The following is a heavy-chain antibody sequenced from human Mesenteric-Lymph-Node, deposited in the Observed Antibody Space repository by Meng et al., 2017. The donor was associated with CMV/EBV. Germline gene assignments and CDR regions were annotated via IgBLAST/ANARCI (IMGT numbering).Heavy chain of an antibody. D-gene: IGHD3-22*01. Sequence: YSFTSYWISWLRQMPGKGLEWMGRIDPSDSHTNYSPSFQGLVTISADKSITTAYLQWSGLKASDTAMYYCARVYYFDTSGYPYFDYWGQGTLVTVSS. J-gene: IGHJ4*02. CDR1: YSFTSYW. V-gene: IGHV5-10-1*01. CDR2: IDPSDSHT. CDR3: ARVYYFDTSGYPYFDY.